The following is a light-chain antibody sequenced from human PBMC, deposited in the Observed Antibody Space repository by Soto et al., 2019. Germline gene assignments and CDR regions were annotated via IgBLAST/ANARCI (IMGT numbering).Light chain of an antibody. V-gene: IGKV1-6*01. Sequence: AIQMTQSPSSLSASVGDRVTITCRASQGIKDDLGWYQQKPGEGPKFLIFAASTLQSGVPSRFSGSGYGTHFTLTISSLQPEDVATYYCLQDYDFPWTFGQGTKV. CDR3: LQDYDFPWT. CDR2: AAS. CDR1: QGIKDD. J-gene: IGKJ1*01.